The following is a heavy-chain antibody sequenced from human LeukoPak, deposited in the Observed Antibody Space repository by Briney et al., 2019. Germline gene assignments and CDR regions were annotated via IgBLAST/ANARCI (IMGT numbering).Heavy chain of an antibody. CDR1: GYTFTGYY. D-gene: IGHD2-15*01. J-gene: IGHJ5*02. Sequence: ASVKVSCKASGYTFTGYYMHWVRQAPGQGLEWMGRINPNSGGTNYAQKFQGRVTMTRDTSISTAYMELSRLRSDDTAVYYCASVEATYCSGGSCYSGGFWFDPWGQGTLVTVSS. V-gene: IGHV1-2*06. CDR3: ASVEATYCSGGSCYSGGFWFDP. CDR2: INPNSGGT.